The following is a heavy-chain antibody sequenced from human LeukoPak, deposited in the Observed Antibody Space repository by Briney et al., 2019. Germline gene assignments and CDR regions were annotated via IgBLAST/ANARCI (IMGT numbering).Heavy chain of an antibody. J-gene: IGHJ6*03. CDR1: GYTFTSYD. V-gene: IGHV1-8*03. CDR2: MNPNSGNT. Sequence: GASVKVSCKASGYTFTSYDINWVRQATGQGLEWMGWMNPNSGNTGYAQKFQGRVTITRNTSISTAYMELSSLRSEDTAVYSWARALVENAIFGLVTHPTWSVYYMGLRGKGNAIPVSS. CDR3: ARALVENAIFGLVTHPTWSVYYMGL. D-gene: IGHD3/OR15-3a*01.